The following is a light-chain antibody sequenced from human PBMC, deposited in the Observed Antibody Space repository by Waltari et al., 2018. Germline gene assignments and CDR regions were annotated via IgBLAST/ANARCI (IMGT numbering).Light chain of an antibody. CDR3: SSYTGGSTSV. CDR2: DVS. J-gene: IGLJ1*01. Sequence: QSALTQPASVSGSPGQSITISCTGSSSDFPTTHYVSWYQQHPGKAPQHMIYDVSNRPPGVSIRFSGSKSGNTASLTISGLRAEDEADYHCSSYTGGSTSVFGTGTKVTVL. CDR1: SSDFPTTHY. V-gene: IGLV2-14*03.